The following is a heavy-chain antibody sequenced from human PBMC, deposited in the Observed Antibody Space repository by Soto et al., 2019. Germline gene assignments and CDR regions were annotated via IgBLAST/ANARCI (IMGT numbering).Heavy chain of an antibody. CDR3: VSGATHRTWFDP. J-gene: IGHJ5*02. V-gene: IGHV3-48*02. Sequence: EVQLVESGGGLVQPGGSLRLSCAASGFIFSTYNMNCVRQAPGKGLEWVSDISGSGSTSYYAEYVKGRFTISRDNDKNSLYRQMNSLRDEDTAVYYCVSGATHRTWFDPWGQGTLVTVSS. CDR2: ISGSGSTS. CDR1: GFIFSTYN. D-gene: IGHD1-26*01.